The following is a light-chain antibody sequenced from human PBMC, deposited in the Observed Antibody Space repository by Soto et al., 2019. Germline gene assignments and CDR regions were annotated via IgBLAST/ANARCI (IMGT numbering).Light chain of an antibody. CDR3: ASYTRTTTLV. CDR1: ISDIGGYNF. CDR2: DVN. Sequence: QSVLTQPASVSGSPGQSITISCTGTISDIGGYNFISWYQHHPGKAPKLVIYDVNNRPSGISYRFSGSKSGNTASLTISGLQAEDEADYYCASYTRTTTLVFGGRTKVTVL. J-gene: IGLJ2*01. V-gene: IGLV2-14*01.